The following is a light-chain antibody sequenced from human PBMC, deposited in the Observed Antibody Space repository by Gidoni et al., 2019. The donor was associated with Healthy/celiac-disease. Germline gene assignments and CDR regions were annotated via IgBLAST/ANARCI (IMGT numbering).Light chain of an antibody. J-gene: IGKJ2*01. Sequence: DIVLTQSPATLSLSPGERATLSCRDSQSVSSYLAWYQQKPGQAPRLLIYDAANWATGIPARFSGSGSGTDFTLTNSSLEPEDCAVYYCQQRSNWPRMYTFXXXTKLEIK. V-gene: IGKV3-11*01. CDR1: QSVSSY. CDR3: QQRSNWPRMYT. CDR2: DAA.